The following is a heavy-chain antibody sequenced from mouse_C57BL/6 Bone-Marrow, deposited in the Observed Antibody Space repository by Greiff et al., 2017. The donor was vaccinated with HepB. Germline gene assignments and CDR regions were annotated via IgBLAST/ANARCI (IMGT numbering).Heavy chain of an antibody. CDR1: GYTFTSYW. J-gene: IGHJ3*01. Sequence: QVQLQQPGAELVMPGASVKLSCKASGYTFTSYWMHWVKQRPGQGLEWIGEIDPSDSYTNYNQKFKVKSTLTVHKSSSTAYMQLSSLTSEDSAVYFCAIYSNPFAYWGQGTLVTVSA. CDR3: AIYSNPFAY. D-gene: IGHD2-5*01. CDR2: IDPSDSYT. V-gene: IGHV1-69*01.